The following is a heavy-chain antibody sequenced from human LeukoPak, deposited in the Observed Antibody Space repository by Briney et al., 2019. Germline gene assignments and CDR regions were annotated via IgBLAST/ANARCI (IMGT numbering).Heavy chain of an antibody. CDR3: ARDQGTIFDVVNFAMDV. V-gene: IGHV3-30*04. D-gene: IGHD3-3*01. CDR2: MSRDGTDQ. J-gene: IGHJ6*02. CDR1: GFIFSSYP. Sequence: GGSLRLSCAASGFIFSSYPIHWVRQAPGKGLEWVAIMSRDGTDQLYADSVKGRFTMSRDNSESALYLQMNSVRAEDTAVYYCARDQGTIFDVVNFAMDVWGQGTRVTVSS.